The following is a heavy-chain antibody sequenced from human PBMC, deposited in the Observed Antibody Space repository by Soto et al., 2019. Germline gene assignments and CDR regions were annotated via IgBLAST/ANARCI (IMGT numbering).Heavy chain of an antibody. V-gene: IGHV4-39*01. Sequence: QLQLQESGPGLVKPSETLSLTCTVSGDSISSSNFYWGWIRQPPGKGLEGIGSIHYTGTTYYNPSLKSRVIISVDTSKIQFSLKLTSVTAADTAVYYCARRECSGGPCYFDPWGQGSLVTVSS. CDR1: GDSISSSNFY. D-gene: IGHD2-15*01. CDR3: ARRECSGGPCYFDP. J-gene: IGHJ4*02. CDR2: IHYTGTT.